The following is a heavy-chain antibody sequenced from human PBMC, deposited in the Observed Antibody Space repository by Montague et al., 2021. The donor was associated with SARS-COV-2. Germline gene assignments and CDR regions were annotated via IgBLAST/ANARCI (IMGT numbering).Heavy chain of an antibody. Sequence: SETLSLTCAVSGGSITRHYWSWIRQAPGKGLEWIGYFYYSGSTTYNPSLKSRVTIPVDTSKNQFSLKLSSVTAADTAVYYCARGFDYWGQGTLVTVSS. CDR1: GGSITRHY. J-gene: IGHJ4*02. CDR2: FYYSGST. CDR3: ARGFDY. V-gene: IGHV4-59*11.